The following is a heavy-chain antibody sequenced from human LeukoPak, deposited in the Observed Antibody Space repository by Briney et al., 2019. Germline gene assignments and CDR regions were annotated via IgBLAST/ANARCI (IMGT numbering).Heavy chain of an antibody. V-gene: IGHV1-18*01. CDR1: GYTFTSYG. J-gene: IGHJ4*02. Sequence: ASVKVSCKASGYTFTSYGITWVRQAPGQGLEWMGWISAYNCNTNYAQKVQGRVTMTTDTSTSTAYMELRSLRSDDTAVYYCARAGHLSAAGYGVWWGQGTLVTVSS. D-gene: IGHD6-13*01. CDR2: ISAYNCNT. CDR3: ARAGHLSAAGYGVW.